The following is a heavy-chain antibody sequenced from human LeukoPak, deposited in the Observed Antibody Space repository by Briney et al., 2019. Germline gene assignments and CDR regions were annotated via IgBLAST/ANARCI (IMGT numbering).Heavy chain of an antibody. V-gene: IGHV3-21*04. CDR3: AKDRITYGDGYNAIWFDP. CDR1: GFTFSSYS. J-gene: IGHJ5*02. CDR2: ISSSSSYI. D-gene: IGHD5-24*01. Sequence: GGSLRLSCAASGFTFSSYSMNWVRQAPGKGLEWVSSISSSSSYIYYADSVKGRFTISRDNSKNTLYLQMNSLRAEDTAVYYCAKDRITYGDGYNAIWFDPWGQGTLVTVSS.